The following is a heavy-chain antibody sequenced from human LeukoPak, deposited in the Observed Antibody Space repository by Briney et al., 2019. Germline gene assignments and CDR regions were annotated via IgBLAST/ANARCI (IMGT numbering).Heavy chain of an antibody. Sequence: SETLSLTCAVYGGSFSGYYWSWIRQPTGKGLEWIGEINHSGSTNYNPSLKSRVTISVDTSKNQFSLKLSSVTAADTAVYYCARVPYYYGSGSRPAFDPWGQGTLVTVSS. CDR1: GGSFSGYY. D-gene: IGHD3-10*01. CDR2: INHSGST. J-gene: IGHJ5*02. V-gene: IGHV4-34*01. CDR3: ARVPYYYGSGSRPAFDP.